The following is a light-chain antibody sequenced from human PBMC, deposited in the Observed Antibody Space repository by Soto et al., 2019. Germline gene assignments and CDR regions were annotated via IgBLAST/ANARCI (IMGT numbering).Light chain of an antibody. J-gene: IGKJ1*01. CDR2: TTS. V-gene: IGKV1-5*03. Sequence: DIHLTQSPSTLSASVGDRITITCRASQSISSWLAWYQQKPGKAPKLLIYTTSSLEIGVPSRFSVSGSGTEFTLTISSLQPDDFATYYCQHYKDYSWTFGQGTKVEIK. CDR1: QSISSW. CDR3: QHYKDYSWT.